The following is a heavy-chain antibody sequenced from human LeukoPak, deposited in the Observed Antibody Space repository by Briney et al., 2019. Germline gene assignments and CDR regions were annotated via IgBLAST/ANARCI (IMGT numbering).Heavy chain of an antibody. V-gene: IGHV3-7*01. CDR1: GFTFSSYW. J-gene: IGHJ4*02. CDR3: ARCGTWDSSGYYAGY. D-gene: IGHD3-22*01. Sequence: GGSLRLSCAASGFTFSSYWMSWVRQAPGKGLEWVANIKQDGSEKYYVDSVRGRFTISRDNAKNSLYLQMNSLRAEDTAVYYCARCGTWDSSGYYAGYWGQGTLVTVSS. CDR2: IKQDGSEK.